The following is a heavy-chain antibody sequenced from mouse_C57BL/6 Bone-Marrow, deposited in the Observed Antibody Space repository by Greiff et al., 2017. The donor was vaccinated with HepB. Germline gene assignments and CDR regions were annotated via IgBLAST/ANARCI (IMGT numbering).Heavy chain of an antibody. CDR3: ARDVYGNFAY. D-gene: IGHD2-1*01. CDR2: ISDGGSYT. J-gene: IGHJ3*01. V-gene: IGHV5-4*01. CDR1: GFTFSSYA. Sequence: EVMLVESGGGLVKPGGSLKLSCAASGFTFSSYAMSWVRQTPEKRLEWVATISDGGSYTYYPDNVKGRFTISRDNAKNNLYLQMSHLKSEDTAMYYCARDVYGNFAYWGQGTLVTVSA.